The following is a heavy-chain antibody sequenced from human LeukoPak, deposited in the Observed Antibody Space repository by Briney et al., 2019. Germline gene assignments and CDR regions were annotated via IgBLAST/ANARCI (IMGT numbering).Heavy chain of an antibody. V-gene: IGHV3-21*04. CDR2: ISSSSSYI. Sequence: PGGSLRLSCAASGFTFSSYSMNWVRQAPGKGLEWVSSISSSSSYIYYADSVKGRFTISRDNSKNSLYLQMNSLRTEDTALYYCAKDMKWLARYYYYYYGMDVWGQGTTVTVSS. J-gene: IGHJ6*02. CDR3: AKDMKWLARYYYYYYGMDV. CDR1: GFTFSSYS. D-gene: IGHD6-19*01.